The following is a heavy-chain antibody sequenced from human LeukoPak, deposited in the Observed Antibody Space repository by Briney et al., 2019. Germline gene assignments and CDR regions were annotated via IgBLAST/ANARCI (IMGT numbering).Heavy chain of an antibody. CDR2: MNPNSGNT. V-gene: IGHV1-8*01. Sequence: ASVKVSCKASGYTFTSYDINWVRQATGQGLEWMGWMNPNSGNTGYAQKFQGRVTMTRNTSISTAYMELSSLRSEDTAVYYSARVLYDFWSGYYFNRGGNNWFDPWGQGTLVTVSS. D-gene: IGHD3-3*01. CDR3: ARVLYDFWSGYYFNRGGNNWFDP. J-gene: IGHJ5*02. CDR1: GYTFTSYD.